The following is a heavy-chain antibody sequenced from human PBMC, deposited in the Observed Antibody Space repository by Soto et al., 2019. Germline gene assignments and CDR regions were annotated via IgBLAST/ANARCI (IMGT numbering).Heavy chain of an antibody. Sequence: QVQLVQSGGEVKKPGASVKVSCKTSGYSFTTYGISWVRQAPGQGLEWMGWISAYNGNTNYAQKLQGRVTMTTDTSTSTAYMDLRCLRSDDTAVYYCAREGPAPYYYYGMDVWGQGSTVTVSS. CDR3: AREGPAPYYYYGMDV. J-gene: IGHJ6*02. CDR2: ISAYNGNT. V-gene: IGHV1-18*01. CDR1: GYSFTTYG.